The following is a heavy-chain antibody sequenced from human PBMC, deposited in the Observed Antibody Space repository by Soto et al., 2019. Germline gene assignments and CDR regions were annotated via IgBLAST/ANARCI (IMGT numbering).Heavy chain of an antibody. CDR3: ARNPGAFDY. Sequence: SETLSLTCTVSGGSISSYYWSWIRQPPGKGLEWIGHIYYSGSTNYNPSLKSRVTISVDTSKNQFSLKLSSVTAADTAVYYCARNPGAFDYWGQGTLVTVSS. CDR1: GGSISSYY. V-gene: IGHV4-59*01. D-gene: IGHD3-10*01. CDR2: IYYSGST. J-gene: IGHJ4*02.